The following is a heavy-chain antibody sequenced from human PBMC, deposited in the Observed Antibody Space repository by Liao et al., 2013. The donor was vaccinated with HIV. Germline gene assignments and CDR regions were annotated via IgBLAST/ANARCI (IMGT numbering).Heavy chain of an antibody. CDR3: ARTXGYIRLRYNWFDP. Sequence: QVQLQQWGAGLLKPSETLSLTCAVYGGSFSGYYWSWIRQPPGKGLEWIGEINHGGITNYNPSLKSRVTISVDTSKSQFSLKLSSVTAADTAVYYXARTXGYIRLRYNWFDPWATGTLVHRLL. CDR2: INHGGIT. V-gene: IGHV4-34*01. CDR1: GGSFSGYY. J-gene: IGHJ5*02. D-gene: IGHD5-24*01.